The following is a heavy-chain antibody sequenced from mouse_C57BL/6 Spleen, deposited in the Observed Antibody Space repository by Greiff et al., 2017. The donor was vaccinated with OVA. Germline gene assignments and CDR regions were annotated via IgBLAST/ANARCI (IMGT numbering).Heavy chain of an antibody. CDR3: AKVYYGILYAMDY. J-gene: IGHJ4*01. CDR1: GFTFSDYG. CDR2: ISSGSSTI. Sequence: EVKVEESGGGLVKPGGSLKLSCAASGFTFSDYGMHWVRQAPEKGLEWVAYISSGSSTIYYADTVKGRFTISRDNAKNTLFLQMTSLRSEDTAMYYCAKVYYGILYAMDYWGQGTSVTVSS. D-gene: IGHD2-1*01. V-gene: IGHV5-17*01.